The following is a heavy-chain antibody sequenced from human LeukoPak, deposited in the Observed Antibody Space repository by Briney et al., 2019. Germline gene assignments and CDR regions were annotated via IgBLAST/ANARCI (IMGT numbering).Heavy chain of an antibody. Sequence: PSETLSLTCTVSGGSISSSSYYWGWIRQPPGKGLEWIGSIYYSGSTYYNPSLKSRVTISVDTSKNQFSLKLSSVTAADTAVYYCARRITIFGVATQSYYYGMDVWGQGTTVTVSS. CDR1: GGSISSSSYY. J-gene: IGHJ6*02. CDR3: ARRITIFGVATQSYYYGMDV. D-gene: IGHD3-3*01. CDR2: IYYSGST. V-gene: IGHV4-39*01.